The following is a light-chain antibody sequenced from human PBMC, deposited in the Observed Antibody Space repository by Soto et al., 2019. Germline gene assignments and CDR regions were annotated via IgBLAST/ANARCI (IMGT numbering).Light chain of an antibody. Sequence: QSALTQPASVSGSPGQSITISCTGTSSDVGGFLYVSWFQQHPGKAPKLIIYAVNTRPSGISNRFSDSKSGNSASLTISGLQAEDEADYYCSSYSSSSNLVVFGGGTKLTVL. J-gene: IGLJ2*01. V-gene: IGLV2-14*01. CDR1: SSDVGGFLY. CDR3: SSYSSSSNLVV. CDR2: AVN.